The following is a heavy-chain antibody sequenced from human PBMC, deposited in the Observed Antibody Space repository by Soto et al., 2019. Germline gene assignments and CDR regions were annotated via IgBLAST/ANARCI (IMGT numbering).Heavy chain of an antibody. CDR3: AKSPLVSSRRGYSGVWVLGRLDP. D-gene: IGHD2-21*01. CDR1: GFTFSSSA. V-gene: IGHV3-23*01. CDR2: ISGRGEST. Sequence: LESGGGLVQPGESLRLSCAASGFTFSSSAMSWVRQAPGKGLEWVSGISGRGESTYYADSVKGRFTVSRDNSNNTLYLQMNSLRAEDTAVYYCAKSPLVSSRRGYSGVWVLGRLDPWGQGSLVAVSS. J-gene: IGHJ5*02.